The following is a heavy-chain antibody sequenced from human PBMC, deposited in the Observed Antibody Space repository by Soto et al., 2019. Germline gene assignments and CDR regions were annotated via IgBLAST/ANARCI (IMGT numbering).Heavy chain of an antibody. D-gene: IGHD5-12*01. Sequence: ASVNVSCKSSGYTFTGCYMHWVRQAPGQGLEWMGWINPNSGGTNYAQKFQGRVTMTRDTSISTAYMELSRLRSDDTAVYYCARVYSGYDQPPFDYWGQGTLVTVSS. J-gene: IGHJ4*02. CDR3: ARVYSGYDQPPFDY. CDR1: GYTFTGCY. CDR2: INPNSGGT. V-gene: IGHV1-2*02.